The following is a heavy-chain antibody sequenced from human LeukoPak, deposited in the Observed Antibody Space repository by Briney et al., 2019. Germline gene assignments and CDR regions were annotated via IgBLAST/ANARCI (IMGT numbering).Heavy chain of an antibody. CDR1: GGSISSGSYY. V-gene: IGHV4-61*02. J-gene: IGHJ5*02. D-gene: IGHD3-22*01. CDR3: ARGNEPDYYDSSPHWFDP. CDR2: IYTSGST. Sequence: NSSETLSLTCTVSGGSISSGSYYWSWIRQPAGKGLEWIGRIYTSGSTNYNPSLKSRVTISVDTSKNQFSLKLSSVTAADTAVYYCARGNEPDYYDSSPHWFDPWGQGTLVTVSS.